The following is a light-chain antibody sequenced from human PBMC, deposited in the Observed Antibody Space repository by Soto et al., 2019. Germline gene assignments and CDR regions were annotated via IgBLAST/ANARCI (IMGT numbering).Light chain of an antibody. Sequence: VMTQSPATVSVSPKERATLSCRASQSVSSNLAWYQQKPGQAPRLLIYGASTRATGIPARFSGSGSGTEFTLTISSLQSEDFAVYYCQQYNNWTFFGPGTKVDIK. J-gene: IGKJ3*01. CDR3: QQYNNWTF. V-gene: IGKV3-15*01. CDR1: QSVSSN. CDR2: GAS.